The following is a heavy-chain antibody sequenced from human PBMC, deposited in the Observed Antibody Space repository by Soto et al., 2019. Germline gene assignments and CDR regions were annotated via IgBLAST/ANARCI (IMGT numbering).Heavy chain of an antibody. CDR1: GGTFSSHG. CDR3: ASERSAQDFDF. J-gene: IGHJ4*02. V-gene: IGHV1-69*06. D-gene: IGHD1-26*01. Sequence: QVQLVQSGTVVQRRGSSVKVSCQASGGTFSSHGMAWVRQAPGQGLEWMGGIIPTFGTPTYAPKFQGRVTITAGKSTNTAYMELRSLRSEDTGVYYCASERSAQDFDFGGQGTLITVSS. CDR2: IIPTFGTP.